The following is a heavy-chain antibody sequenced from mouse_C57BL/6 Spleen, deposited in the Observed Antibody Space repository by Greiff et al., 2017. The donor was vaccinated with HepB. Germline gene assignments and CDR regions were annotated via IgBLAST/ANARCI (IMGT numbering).Heavy chain of an antibody. D-gene: IGHD1-1*01. Sequence: EVKVEESGPGLVKPSQSLSLTCSVTGYSITSGYYWNWIRQFPGNKLEWMGYISYDGSNNYNPSLKNRISITRDTSKNQFFLKLNSVTTEDTATYYCARGSYGRYFDVWGTGTTVTVSS. CDR2: ISYDGSN. CDR1: GYSITSGYY. V-gene: IGHV3-6*01. J-gene: IGHJ1*03. CDR3: ARGSYGRYFDV.